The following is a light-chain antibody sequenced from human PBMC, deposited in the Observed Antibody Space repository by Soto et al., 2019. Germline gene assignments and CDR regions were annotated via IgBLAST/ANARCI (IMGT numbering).Light chain of an antibody. V-gene: IGLV2-23*02. CDR2: EVS. Sequence: QSALTQPASVSGSPGQSITISCTGTSSDVGSYDLVSWYQQHPGNAPKLMIYEVSKRPSGVSDRVSGSKSGNTASLTISGLQADAEAYYYCWAYATTTLFGGGTKLTVL. J-gene: IGLJ2*01. CDR1: SSDVGSYDL. CDR3: WAYATTTL.